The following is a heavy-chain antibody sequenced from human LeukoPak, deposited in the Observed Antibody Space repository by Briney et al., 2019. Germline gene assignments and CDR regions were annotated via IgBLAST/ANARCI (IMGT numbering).Heavy chain of an antibody. D-gene: IGHD6-13*01. CDR2: IYDGDST. J-gene: IGHJ4*02. Sequence: PGRSLRLSCAASGFTFSSYAMHWVRQAPGKGLEWVSVIYDGDSTYYPDSVKGRFTISRDNSRSTLFLQMTSLRAEDTAVYYCARVAPAGTYFDYWGQGTLVTVSS. CDR1: GFTFSSYA. CDR3: ARVAPAGTYFDY. V-gene: IGHV3-66*01.